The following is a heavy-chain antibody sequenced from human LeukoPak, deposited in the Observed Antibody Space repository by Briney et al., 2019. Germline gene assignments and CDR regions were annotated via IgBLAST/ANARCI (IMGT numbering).Heavy chain of an antibody. Sequence: SETLSLTCTVSGYSISSGYYWGWIRQPPGKGLERIESIYHSGSSYYNPSLKSRVTMSVDTSKNQFSLNLSSVTAADTAVYYCARGDSGSPHFDCWGQGTLVTVSS. D-gene: IGHD1-26*01. CDR2: IYHSGSS. CDR3: ARGDSGSPHFDC. V-gene: IGHV4-38-2*02. J-gene: IGHJ4*02. CDR1: GYSISSGYY.